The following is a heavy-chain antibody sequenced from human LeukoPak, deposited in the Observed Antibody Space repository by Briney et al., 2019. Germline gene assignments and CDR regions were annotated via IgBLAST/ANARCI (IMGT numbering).Heavy chain of an antibody. D-gene: IGHD6-13*01. V-gene: IGHV6-1*01. CDR1: GDSVSSNSAA. CDR3: AKGWYAGGFDY. Sequence: SQTLSLTCAISGDSVSSNSAAWNWIRQSPWRGLEWLGRTYYRSKWNNDYGVSVKSRITINPDTSKNQFSLQLNSVTPEDTAVYYCAKGWYAGGFDYWGQGTLVTVSS. J-gene: IGHJ4*02. CDR2: TYYRSKWNN.